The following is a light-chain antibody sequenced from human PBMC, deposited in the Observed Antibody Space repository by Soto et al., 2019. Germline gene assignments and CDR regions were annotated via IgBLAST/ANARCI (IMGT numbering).Light chain of an antibody. J-gene: IGKJ4*01. CDR3: QQRYNWPVT. CDR2: DAS. CDR1: QNVETF. V-gene: IGKV3-11*01. Sequence: DIVLTQSPGSLSLSPGERASLSCRASQNVETFLAWYQQRPGHSPRLLIYDASRRATGIPARFSGSGSGTDFTLTITGLEPEDFGVYYCQQRYNWPVTFGAGTKVES.